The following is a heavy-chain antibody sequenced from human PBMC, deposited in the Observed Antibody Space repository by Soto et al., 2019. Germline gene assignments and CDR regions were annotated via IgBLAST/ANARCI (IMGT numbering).Heavy chain of an antibody. D-gene: IGHD4-17*01. J-gene: IGHJ4*02. CDR3: ARSSYGDYEFDY. CDR2: IWYDGSNK. V-gene: IGHV3-33*01. Sequence: GGSLRLSCAASGFTFSSYGMHWVRQAPGKGLEWVAVIWYDGSNKYYADSVKGRFTISRDNSKNTLYLQMNSLRAEDTAVYYCARSSYGDYEFDYWGQGTLVTVSS. CDR1: GFTFSSYG.